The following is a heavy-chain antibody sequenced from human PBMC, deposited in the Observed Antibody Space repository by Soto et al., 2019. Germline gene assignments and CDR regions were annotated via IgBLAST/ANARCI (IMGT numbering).Heavy chain of an antibody. V-gene: IGHV4-31*03. CDR1: GGSISSGGYY. CDR3: ASQATGWYPDY. CDR2: IYDSGST. D-gene: IGHD6-19*01. Sequence: QVELQESGPGLVKPSQTLSLTCTVSGGSISSGGYYWSWVRQHPGKGLEWIGYIYDSGSTYYNPSLKSRVTLSIDTAKNQFSLKLTSVTAADTAVYYCASQATGWYPDYWGQGTLVTVAS. J-gene: IGHJ4*02.